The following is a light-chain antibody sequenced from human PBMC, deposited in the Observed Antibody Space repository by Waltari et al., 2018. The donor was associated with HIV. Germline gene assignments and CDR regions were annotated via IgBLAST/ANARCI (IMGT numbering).Light chain of an antibody. CDR1: SSDIGNYNL. V-gene: IGLV2-23*02. CDR3: CSSAGSSTWV. CDR2: EVT. J-gene: IGLJ3*02. Sequence: QSALTQPASVSGSPGQSITISCTGTSSDIGNYNLVSWYQQHPGKAPQLMIYEVTKRPSGVSNRFSGSKSGNTASLTISGLQAEDEADYYCCSSAGSSTWVFGGGTQLTVL.